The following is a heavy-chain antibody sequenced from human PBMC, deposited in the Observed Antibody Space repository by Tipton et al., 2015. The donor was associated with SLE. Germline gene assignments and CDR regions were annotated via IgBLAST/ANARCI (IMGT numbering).Heavy chain of an antibody. J-gene: IGHJ4*02. CDR1: GFSFSRYW. CDR3: TRDRVRWCFHCFDC. D-gene: IGHD2-21*01. V-gene: IGHV3-74*01. Sequence: SLRLSCAASGFSFSRYWMHWVRQAPGKGLVWVSHINSDGTTTTYADSVRGRFTISRDNAKNMLYLQMDGLRAEDSGVYYCTRDRVRWCFHCFDCWGQGTLATVSS. CDR2: INSDGTTT.